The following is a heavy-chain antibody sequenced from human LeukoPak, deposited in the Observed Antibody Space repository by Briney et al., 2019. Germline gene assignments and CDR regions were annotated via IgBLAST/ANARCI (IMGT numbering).Heavy chain of an antibody. Sequence: GGSLRLSCAASGFTFSSYDMHWFRQATGKVLEWVSAIDTAGNTFYPGSVKGRFTISRENAKNSLYLQMNNVRVGDTAVYYCARTSKVTSVMDIWGQGTMVTVSS. J-gene: IGHJ3*02. CDR1: GFTFSSYD. V-gene: IGHV3-13*04. CDR3: ARTSKVTSVMDI. CDR2: IDTAGNT. D-gene: IGHD3-16*01.